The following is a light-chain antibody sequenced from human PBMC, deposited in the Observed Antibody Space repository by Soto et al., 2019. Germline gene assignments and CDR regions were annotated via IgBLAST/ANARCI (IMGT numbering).Light chain of an antibody. CDR1: QSVSSSY. Sequence: EIVMTQSPATLSLSPGERATLSCRASQSVSSSYLSWYQQKPGQAPRLLIYGASTRATGIPARFSGSGSGTDFTLTISSLQPEDFAVYYCQERSGWPRGTFGGGTKVEIK. J-gene: IGKJ4*01. V-gene: IGKV3D-7*01. CDR3: QERSGWPRGT. CDR2: GAS.